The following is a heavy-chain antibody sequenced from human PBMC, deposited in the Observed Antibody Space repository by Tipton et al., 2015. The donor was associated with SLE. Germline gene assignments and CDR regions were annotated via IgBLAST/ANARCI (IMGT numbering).Heavy chain of an antibody. CDR3: ARHMITGGEFDY. CDR1: GGSISNWH. D-gene: IGHD3-16*01. V-gene: IGHV4-59*08. CDR2: VYYSGGT. Sequence: TLSLTCTVSGGSISNWHWNWIRQPPGKGLEWLGYVYYSGGTNYNPSLKSRVTISVDTSKNQLSLKLSSVTAADTAVYYCARHMITGGEFDYWGQGTLVTVSS. J-gene: IGHJ4*02.